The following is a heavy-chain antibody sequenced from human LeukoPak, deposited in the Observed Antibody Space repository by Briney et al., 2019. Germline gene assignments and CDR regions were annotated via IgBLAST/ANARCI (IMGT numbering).Heavy chain of an antibody. CDR3: ARHMTTANNWFDP. D-gene: IGHD4-17*01. V-gene: IGHV1-2*02. CDR1: GCTFTGYY. CDR2: INPNSGGT. J-gene: IGHJ5*02. Sequence: ASVKVSCEASGCTFTGYYMHWVRQAPGQGLEWMGWINPNSGGTNYEQKFQGRVIMTRDTSISTAYMELSRLRFDDTAVYYCARHMTTANNWFDPWGQGTLVTVSS.